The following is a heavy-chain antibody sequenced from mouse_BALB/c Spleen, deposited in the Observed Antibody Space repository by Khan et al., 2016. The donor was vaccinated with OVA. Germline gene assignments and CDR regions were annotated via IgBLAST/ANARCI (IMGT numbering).Heavy chain of an antibody. Sequence: QVQLKESGPGLVQPSQSLSITCTVSGFSLTTYGVHWVRQSPGKGLEWLGVIWSGGTTDYSAAFISRLSITKDNSKSQVFFKMNSLQANDTAIYDGARIYDYDEGHAYWGQGTLVTVSA. J-gene: IGHJ3*01. D-gene: IGHD2-4*01. CDR2: IWSGGTT. CDR1: GFSLTTYG. CDR3: ARIYDYDEGHAY. V-gene: IGHV2-2*02.